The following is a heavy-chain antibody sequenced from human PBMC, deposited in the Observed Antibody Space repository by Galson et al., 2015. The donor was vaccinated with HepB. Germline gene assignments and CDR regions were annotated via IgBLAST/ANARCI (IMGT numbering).Heavy chain of an antibody. CDR3: ARDRPLIAAAGTTDAFDI. CDR1: GFTFSSYS. Sequence: SLRLSCAASGFTFSSYSMNWVRQAPGKGLEWVAYISSSSSTIYYADSVKGRFTISRDNAKNSLYLQMNSLRDEDTAVYYCARDRPLIAAAGTTDAFDIWGQGTMVTVSS. J-gene: IGHJ3*02. CDR2: ISSSSSTI. D-gene: IGHD6-13*01. V-gene: IGHV3-48*02.